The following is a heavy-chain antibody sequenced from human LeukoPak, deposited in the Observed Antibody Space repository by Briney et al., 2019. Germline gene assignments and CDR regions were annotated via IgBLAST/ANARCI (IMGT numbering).Heavy chain of an antibody. J-gene: IGHJ4*02. D-gene: IGHD4-23*01. CDR2: INPNSGGT. CDR3: ARGRRINSVMTTVVTKLPNDY. CDR1: GYTFTGYY. Sequence: GASVKVSCKASGYTFTGYYMHWVRQAPGQGLEWMGWINPNSGGTNYAQKLQGRVTMTRDTSISTAYMELSRLRSDDTAVYYCARGRRINSVMTTVVTKLPNDYWGQGTLVTVSS. V-gene: IGHV1-2*02.